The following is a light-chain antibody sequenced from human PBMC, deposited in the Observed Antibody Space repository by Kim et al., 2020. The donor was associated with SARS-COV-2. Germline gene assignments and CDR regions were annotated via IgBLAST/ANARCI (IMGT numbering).Light chain of an antibody. V-gene: IGLV6-57*04. CDR2: EDD. J-gene: IGLJ2*01. CDR1: SGSIDDNY. CDR3: QSYNRDNVL. Sequence: NFMLTQPHSVSESPGKTVTISCTRSSGSIDDNYVQWYQQRPGGVPTTVIYEDDQRPSGVSDRFSGSIDNSSNSASLTISGLRTGDEADYYCQSYNRDNVLFGGETQLTVL.